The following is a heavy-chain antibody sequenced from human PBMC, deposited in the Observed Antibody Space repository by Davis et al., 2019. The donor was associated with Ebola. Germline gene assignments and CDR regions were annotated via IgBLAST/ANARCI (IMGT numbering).Heavy chain of an antibody. V-gene: IGHV4-39*07. CDR1: GGSISSSSYY. CDR3: ARVSKLGQLTLYYGMDV. CDR2: IYSSGST. J-gene: IGHJ6*02. D-gene: IGHD2-2*01. Sequence: SETLSLTCTVSGGSISSSSYYWGWLRQPPGKGLEWIGNIYSSGSTYYSPSLQSRVTISVDTSKNQFSLKLSSVTAADTAVYYCARVSKLGQLTLYYGMDVWGQGTTVTVSS.